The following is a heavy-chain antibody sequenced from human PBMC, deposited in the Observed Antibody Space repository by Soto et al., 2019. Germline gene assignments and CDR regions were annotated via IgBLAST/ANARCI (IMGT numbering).Heavy chain of an antibody. CDR1: GFTFSSYS. CDR2: ISSSSSYI. CDR3: GTDTSCLGAFDI. V-gene: IGHV3-21*01. J-gene: IGHJ3*02. Sequence: PGGSLRLSCASSGFTFSSYSMNWVRQAPGKGLEWVSSISSSSSYIYYADSVKGRFTISRDNAKNSLYLPMNSLRAEDTAVHYCGTDTSCLGAFDIWGQGTMVTVSS. D-gene: IGHD1-26*01.